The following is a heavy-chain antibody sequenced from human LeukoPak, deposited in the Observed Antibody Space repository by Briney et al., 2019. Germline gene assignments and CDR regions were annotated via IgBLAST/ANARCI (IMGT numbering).Heavy chain of an antibody. CDR3: ARRSGYSSGWYDY. CDR2: IFPRDSNT. V-gene: IGHV5-51*01. D-gene: IGHD6-13*01. Sequence: ESLKSSCNGSGYSFTRYWIGWVRQMPGKGLDWMAIIFPRDSNTKYNPSFQGQVTISADKSTSTAYLQWSRLKASDSAMYYCARRSGYSSGWYDYWGQGTLVNVSS. CDR1: GYSFTRYW. J-gene: IGHJ4*02.